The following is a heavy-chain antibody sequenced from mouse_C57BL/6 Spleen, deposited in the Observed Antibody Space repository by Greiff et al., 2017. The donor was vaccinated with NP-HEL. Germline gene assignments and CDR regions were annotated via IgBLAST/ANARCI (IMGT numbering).Heavy chain of an antibody. J-gene: IGHJ4*01. D-gene: IGHD2-1*01. CDR1: GYTFTSYG. CDR2: IYPRSGNT. CDR3: ASLYYGNSYYAMDY. Sequence: VKVVESGAELARPGASVKLSCKASGYTFTSYGISWVKQRTGQGLEWIGEIYPRSGNTYYNEKFKGKATLTADKSSSTAYMELRSLTSEDSAVYYCASLYYGNSYYAMDYWGQGTSVTVSS. V-gene: IGHV1-81*01.